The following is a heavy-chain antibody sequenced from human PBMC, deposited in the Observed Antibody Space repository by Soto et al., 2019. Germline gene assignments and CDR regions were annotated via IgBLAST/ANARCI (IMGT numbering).Heavy chain of an antibody. V-gene: IGHV6-1*01. D-gene: IGHD6-19*01. Sequence: SQTLSLTCAISGESVSSNCAAWNWIRQSPSRGLEWLGRTYYRSKWYNDYAVSVKSRITINPDTSKNQFSLQLNSVTPEDTAVYYCARDRYSSGWSYDAFDIWGQGTMVTVS. CDR2: TYYRSKWYN. CDR1: GESVSSNCAA. J-gene: IGHJ3*02. CDR3: ARDRYSSGWSYDAFDI.